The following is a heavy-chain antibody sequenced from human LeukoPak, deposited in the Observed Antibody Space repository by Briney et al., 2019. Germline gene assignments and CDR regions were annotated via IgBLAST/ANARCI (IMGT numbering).Heavy chain of an antibody. D-gene: IGHD3-10*01. CDR3: ASERMVRGVVDY. CDR1: GGSISSSSYY. CDR2: IYYSGST. Sequence: SETLSLTCTVSGGSISSSSYYWGWIRQPPGKGLEWIGSIYYSGSTYYNPSLKSRVTISVDTSKNQFSLKLSSVTAADTAVYYCASERMVRGVVDYWGQGALVTVSS. V-gene: IGHV4-39*01. J-gene: IGHJ4*02.